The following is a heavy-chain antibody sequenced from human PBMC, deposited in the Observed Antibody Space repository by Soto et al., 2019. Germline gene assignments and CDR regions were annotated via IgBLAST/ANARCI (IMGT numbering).Heavy chain of an antibody. CDR2: IWYDGSTK. CDR1: GFTFSSYG. CDR3: AKEGGVYSPGYYYGLDV. J-gene: IGHJ6*02. Sequence: VGSLRLSCAASGFTFSSYGMHWVRQAPGEGLVGVAFIWYDGSTKYYAASVRGRFTISRDNSKNTLYLHMSSLRAEDTAVYYCAKEGGVYSPGYYYGLDVWGQGTTVTVSS. D-gene: IGHD4-4*01. V-gene: IGHV3-30*02.